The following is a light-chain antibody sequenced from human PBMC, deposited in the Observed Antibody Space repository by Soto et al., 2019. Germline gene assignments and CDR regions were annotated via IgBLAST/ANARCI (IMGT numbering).Light chain of an antibody. Sequence: DIQMTQSPSTLSASVGDRVIITCRASQSISSWLAWYQQKPGKAPKLLIYKASSLESGVPSRFSGSGSGTEFTLTISSLQPDDFATYDCQQYNSYPITFGQGTRLEIK. CDR1: QSISSW. CDR3: QQYNSYPIT. J-gene: IGKJ5*01. CDR2: KAS. V-gene: IGKV1-5*03.